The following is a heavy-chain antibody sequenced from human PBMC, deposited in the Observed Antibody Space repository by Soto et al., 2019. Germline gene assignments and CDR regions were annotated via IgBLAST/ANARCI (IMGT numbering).Heavy chain of an antibody. D-gene: IGHD3-22*01. CDR3: ATRGYYDSSGYYPLGH. Sequence: EVQLVESGGGLVQPGGSLRLSCAASGFTFSSYWMIWVRQAPGKGLEWVANIKQDGSEKYYVDSVKGRFTISRDNAKNSLYLQMNSLRAEDTAVYYCATRGYYDSSGYYPLGHWGQGTLVTVSS. J-gene: IGHJ4*02. CDR2: IKQDGSEK. CDR1: GFTFSSYW. V-gene: IGHV3-7*02.